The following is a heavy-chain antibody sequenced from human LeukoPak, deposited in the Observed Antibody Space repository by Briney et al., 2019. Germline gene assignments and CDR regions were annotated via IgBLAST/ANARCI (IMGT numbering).Heavy chain of an antibody. V-gene: IGHV1-69*05. CDR1: GGTFSSYA. CDR3: ARGGLSGSQYYYYYMDV. CDR2: IIPIFGTA. D-gene: IGHD1-26*01. J-gene: IGHJ6*03. Sequence: ASVKVSCKASGGTFSSYAISWVRQAPGQGLEWMGGIIPIFGTANYAQKFQGRVTITTDESTSTAYMELSSLRSEDTAVYYCARGGLSGSQYYYYYMDVWGKGTTVTVSS.